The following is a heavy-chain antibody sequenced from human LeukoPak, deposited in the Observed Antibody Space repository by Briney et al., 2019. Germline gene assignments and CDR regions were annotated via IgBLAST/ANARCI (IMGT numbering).Heavy chain of an antibody. CDR2: ISGSGGST. Sequence: GGSPRLSSAASGFTFSSYAMSWVRQAPGKGLEWVSAISGSGGSTYYADSVKGRFTISRDNSKNTLYLQMNSLTAEDTAVYYCAKDKRDTAMIEYYFDYWGQGTLVTVSS. D-gene: IGHD5-18*01. J-gene: IGHJ4*02. CDR1: GFTFSSYA. V-gene: IGHV3-23*01. CDR3: AKDKRDTAMIEYYFDY.